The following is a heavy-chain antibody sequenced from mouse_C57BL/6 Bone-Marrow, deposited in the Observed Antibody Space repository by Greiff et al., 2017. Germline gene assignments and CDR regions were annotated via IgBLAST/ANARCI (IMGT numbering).Heavy chain of an antibody. CDR1: GFTFSDYY. V-gene: IGHV5-12*01. CDR3: AISPMIKDARDD. Sequence: VKLKESGGGLVQPGGSLKLSCAASGFTFSDYYMYWVRQTPEKRLEWVAYISNGGGSTYYPDTVQGRFTISRDNAKNTLYLQMSRLKSEDTAMYYCAISPMIKDARDDWGQGTSVTVSS. CDR2: ISNGGGST. J-gene: IGHJ4*01. D-gene: IGHD2-4*01.